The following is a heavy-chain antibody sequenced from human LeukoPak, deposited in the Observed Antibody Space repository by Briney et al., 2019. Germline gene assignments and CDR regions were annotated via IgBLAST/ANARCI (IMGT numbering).Heavy chain of an antibody. D-gene: IGHD3-9*01. Sequence: GGSLRLSCAASGFTVSSNYMSWVRQAPGKGLEWVSVIYSGGSTYYADSVKSRFTISRDNSKNTLYLQMNSLRAEDTAVYYCASGPKYYDILTGYYRTYYYYMDVWGKGTTVTVSS. CDR1: GFTVSSNY. CDR3: ASGPKYYDILTGYYRTYYYYMDV. V-gene: IGHV3-66*02. CDR2: IYSGGST. J-gene: IGHJ6*03.